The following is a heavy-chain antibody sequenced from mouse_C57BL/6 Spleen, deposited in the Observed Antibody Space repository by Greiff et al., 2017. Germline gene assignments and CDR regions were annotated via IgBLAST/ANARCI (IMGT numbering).Heavy chain of an antibody. CDR2: ISDGGSYT. D-gene: IGHD2-1*01. V-gene: IGHV5-4*03. J-gene: IGHJ4*01. Sequence: EVKVVESGGGLVKPGGSLKLSCAASGFTFSSYAMSWVRQTPEKRLEWVATISDGGSYTYYPDNVKGRFTISRDNAKNNLYLQMSHLKSEDTAMYYCARALYYGYAMDYWGQGTSVTVSS. CDR1: GFTFSSYA. CDR3: ARALYYGYAMDY.